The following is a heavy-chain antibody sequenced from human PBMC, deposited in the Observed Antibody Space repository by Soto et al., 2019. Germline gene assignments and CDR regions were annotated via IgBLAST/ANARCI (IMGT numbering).Heavy chain of an antibody. CDR1: GFTFSTYA. CDR3: ARGVKPVLLWFVP. CDR2: ISYDGSNK. V-gene: IGHV3-30-3*01. D-gene: IGHD2-15*01. Sequence: LRLSCAASGFTFSTYAMHWVRQAPGKGLEWVAVISYDGSNKYYADSVKGRFTIARDNSKTTLYLQMNSLRAEDRAVYYSARGVKPVLLWFVPWFQGTLFAVSS. J-gene: IGHJ5*02.